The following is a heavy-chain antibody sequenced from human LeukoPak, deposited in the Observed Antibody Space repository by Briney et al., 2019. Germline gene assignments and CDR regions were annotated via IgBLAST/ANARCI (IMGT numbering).Heavy chain of an antibody. D-gene: IGHD3-16*01. V-gene: IGHV3-11*04. CDR1: GFTFSDYY. CDR2: ISNSGGTI. CDR3: AKDPGFGDY. Sequence: GGSLRLSCAASGFTFSDYYMSWIRQAPGKGLEWLSYISNSGGTIYYADSVKGRFTISRDNAKSSLYLQMNSLRAEDTAVYYCAKDPGFGDYWGQGTLVTVSS. J-gene: IGHJ4*02.